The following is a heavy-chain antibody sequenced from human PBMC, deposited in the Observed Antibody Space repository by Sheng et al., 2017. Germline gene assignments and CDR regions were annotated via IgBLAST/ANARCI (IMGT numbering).Heavy chain of an antibody. D-gene: IGHD3-3*01. V-gene: IGHV4-39*01. CDR2: IYYSGST. Sequence: QLQLQESGPGLVKPSETLSLTCTVSGDSISSSSYYWGWIRQPPGKGLEWIGSIYYSGSTYYNPSLKSRVTISVDTSKNQFSLKVTSVTAADTAVYYCARPTYYEIDYWGQGTLVTVSS. J-gene: IGHJ4*02. CDR1: GDSISSSSYY. CDR3: ARPTYYEIDY.